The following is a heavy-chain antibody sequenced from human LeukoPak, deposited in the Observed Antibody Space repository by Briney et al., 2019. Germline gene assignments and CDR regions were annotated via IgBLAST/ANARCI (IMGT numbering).Heavy chain of an antibody. J-gene: IGHJ4*02. CDR3: ARESHCSSTSCSLDY. Sequence: SETLSLTCAVYGGTFSGYYWSWIRQPPGKGLEWIGEINHSGSTNYNPSLKSRVTISVDTSKNQFSLKLSSVTAADTAVYYCARESHCSSTSCSLDYWGQGTLVTVSS. V-gene: IGHV4-34*01. D-gene: IGHD2-2*01. CDR1: GGTFSGYY. CDR2: INHSGST.